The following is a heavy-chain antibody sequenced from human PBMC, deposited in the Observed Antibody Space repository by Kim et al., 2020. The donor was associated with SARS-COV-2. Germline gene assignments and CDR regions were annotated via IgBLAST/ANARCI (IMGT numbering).Heavy chain of an antibody. CDR1: GYTFTSYA. CDR2: INAGNGNT. Sequence: ASVKVSCKASGYTFTSYAMHWVRQAPGQRLEWMGWINAGNGNTKYSQKFQGRVTITRDTSASTAYMELSSLRSEDTAVYYCARDPGLWLVRGDYFDYWGQGTLVTVSS. V-gene: IGHV1-3*01. J-gene: IGHJ4*02. CDR3: ARDPGLWLVRGDYFDY. D-gene: IGHD6-19*01.